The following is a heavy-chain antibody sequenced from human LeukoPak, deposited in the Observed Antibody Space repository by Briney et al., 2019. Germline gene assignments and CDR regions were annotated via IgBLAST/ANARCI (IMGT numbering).Heavy chain of an antibody. V-gene: IGHV4-30-2*01. D-gene: IGHD3-3*01. CDR1: GGSISSGGYY. CDR2: IYHSGST. Sequence: PSQTLSLTCTVSGGSISSGGYYWSWIRQPPGKGLEWIGYIYHSGSTYYNPSLKSRVTISVDRSKNQFSLKLSSVTAADTAVYYCARSLRFLEWSPFDYWGQGTLVTVSS. J-gene: IGHJ4*02. CDR3: ARSLRFLEWSPFDY.